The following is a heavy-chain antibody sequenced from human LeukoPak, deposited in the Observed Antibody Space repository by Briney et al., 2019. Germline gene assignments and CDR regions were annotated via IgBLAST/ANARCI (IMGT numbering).Heavy chain of an antibody. CDR1: GGSFSDYL. CDR2: INNSGDT. V-gene: IGHV4-34*01. J-gene: IGHJ4*02. Sequence: PSETLSLTCAVYGGSFSDYLWSWIRQFPGKGLEWIGEINNSGDTNYNPSLKSRVTISVDTSKNQFSLKLSSVTAADTAVYYCARGRQLNSWGQGSLVTVSS. CDR3: ARGRQLNS. D-gene: IGHD1-1*01.